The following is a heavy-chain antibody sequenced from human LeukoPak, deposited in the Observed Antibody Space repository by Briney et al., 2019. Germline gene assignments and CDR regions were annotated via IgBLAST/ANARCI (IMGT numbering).Heavy chain of an antibody. J-gene: IGHJ4*02. D-gene: IGHD1-26*01. CDR3: ARDILDVGATHYFDY. CDR2: IHSSASA. Sequence: SETLSLTCTVSGASITTYYWSWIRQPPGKGLEWIGQIHSSASANYNPSPKSRVAMSLDASENQFSLTISSVTAADTAIYYCARDILDVGATHYFDYWGQGSLLTVSS. CDR1: GASITTYY. V-gene: IGHV4-59*01.